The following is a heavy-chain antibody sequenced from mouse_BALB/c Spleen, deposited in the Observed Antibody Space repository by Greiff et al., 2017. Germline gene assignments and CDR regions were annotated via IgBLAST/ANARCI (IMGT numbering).Heavy chain of an antibody. CDR2: IYPGNVNT. V-gene: IGHV1S56*01. CDR1: GYTFTSYY. D-gene: IGHD1-1*01. J-gene: IGHJ2*01. CDR3: AREGYGSGFDY. Sequence: QVQLQQSGPELVKPGASVRISCKASGYTFTSYYIHWVKQRPGQGLEWIGWIYPGNVNTKYNEKFKGKATLTADKSSSTAYMQLSSLTSEDSAVYFCAREGYGSGFDYWGQGTTLTVSS.